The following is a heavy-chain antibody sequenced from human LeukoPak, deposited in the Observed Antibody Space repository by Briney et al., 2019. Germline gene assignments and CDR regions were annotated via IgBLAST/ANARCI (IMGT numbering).Heavy chain of an antibody. Sequence: PGGSLRLSCAAPGFTFSSWVRQAPGKGLEWVSTISGRGGRRSYAAPAKGWFTISRDNSTNTLYLQMNSLRAEDTAVYYCALVLTGSGYYHPFDYWGQRTLVTVS. CDR1: GFTFSS. CDR2: ISGRGGRR. V-gene: IGHV3-23*01. J-gene: IGHJ4*02. D-gene: IGHD3-22*01. CDR3: ALVLTGSGYYHPFDY.